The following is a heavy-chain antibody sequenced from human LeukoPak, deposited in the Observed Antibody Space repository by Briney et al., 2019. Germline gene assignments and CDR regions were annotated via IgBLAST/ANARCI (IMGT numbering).Heavy chain of an antibody. CDR2: IYYSGST. V-gene: IGHV4-30-4*01. D-gene: IGHD2-2*01. J-gene: IGHJ4*02. CDR3: ARGSDCSSTSCYGRIDY. Sequence: SQTLSLTCTVSGGSISSGDYYWSWIRQPPGKGLGWIGYIYYSGSTYYNPSLKSRVTISVDTSKNQFSLKLSSVTAADTAVYYCARGSDCSSTSCYGRIDYWGQGTLVTVSS. CDR1: GGSISSGDYY.